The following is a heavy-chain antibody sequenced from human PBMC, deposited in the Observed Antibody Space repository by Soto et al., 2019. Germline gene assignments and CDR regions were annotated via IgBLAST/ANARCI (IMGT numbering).Heavy chain of an antibody. CDR3: AQAVVTVVTPYYFDY. D-gene: IGHD2-21*02. V-gene: IGHV3-30*18. J-gene: IGHJ4*02. CDR2: IPYDGSNK. Sequence: QVQLVESGGGVVQPGRSLRLSCAASGFTFSSYGMHWVRQAPGKGLEWVAVIPYDGSNKYYADSVKGRFTISRDNSKITLYLQMNSLRAEDTAVYYYAQAVVTVVTPYYFDYWGQGTLVTVSS. CDR1: GFTFSSYG.